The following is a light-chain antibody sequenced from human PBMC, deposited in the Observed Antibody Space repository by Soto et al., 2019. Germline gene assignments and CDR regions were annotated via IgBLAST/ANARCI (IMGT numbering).Light chain of an antibody. V-gene: IGKV4-1*01. CDR3: QQYYTTLT. CDR1: QSVLYSSNNENY. Sequence: DIVMTQSPDSLAVSLGERATINCKSSQSVLYSSNNENYLAWYQQKPGQPPKLLIYGASTREYGVPDRFSGGGSGTDFTLTISSLQAEDVAVYYCQQYYTTLTFGGGTKVEIK. J-gene: IGKJ4*01. CDR2: GAS.